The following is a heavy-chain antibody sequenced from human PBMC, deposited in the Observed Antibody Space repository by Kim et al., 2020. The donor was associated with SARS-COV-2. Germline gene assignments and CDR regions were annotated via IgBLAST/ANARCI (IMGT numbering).Heavy chain of an antibody. CDR1: GFTFSSYG. D-gene: IGHD6-13*01. Sequence: GGSLRLSCAASGFTFSSYGMHWVRQAPGKGREWVAVIWYDGSNKYYADSVKGRVPISRDNSKNTLYLQMNSLRAEDTAVYYCARDLAAALYYYYYFGMDVGVQGTTVTVSS. V-gene: IGHV3-33*01. J-gene: IGHJ6*01. CDR2: IWYDGSNK. CDR3: ARDLAAALYYYYYFGMDV.